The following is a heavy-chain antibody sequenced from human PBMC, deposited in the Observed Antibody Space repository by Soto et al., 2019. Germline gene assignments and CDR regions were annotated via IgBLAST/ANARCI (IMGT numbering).Heavy chain of an antibody. D-gene: IGHD5-12*01. CDR3: ARHHGPTTSENWFDP. J-gene: IGHJ5*02. Sequence: ASVKVSCKASGYTFFTYDISWVRQAPGQGLEWMGWISTYSGDKKYAQKFQGRVTMNTDTSTTTAYLELRSLRSDDTAVYYCARHHGPTTSENWFDPWGQGTLVTVSS. CDR1: GYTFFTYD. CDR2: ISTYSGDK. V-gene: IGHV1-18*01.